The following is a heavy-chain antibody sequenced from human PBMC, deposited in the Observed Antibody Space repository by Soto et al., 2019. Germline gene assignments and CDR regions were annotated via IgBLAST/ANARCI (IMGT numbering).Heavy chain of an antibody. J-gene: IGHJ4*02. CDR2: IGTAGDT. Sequence: EVQLVESGGGLVQPGGSLRLSCAASGFTFSSYDMHWVRQATGKGLEWVSAIGTAGDTYYPGSVKGRFTISSENAKNSLYLQMNSLRAEDTAVYYCARVGYYDSGNGGFDYWGQGTLVTVSS. CDR1: GFTFSSYD. CDR3: ARVGYYDSGNGGFDY. D-gene: IGHD3-22*01. V-gene: IGHV3-13*01.